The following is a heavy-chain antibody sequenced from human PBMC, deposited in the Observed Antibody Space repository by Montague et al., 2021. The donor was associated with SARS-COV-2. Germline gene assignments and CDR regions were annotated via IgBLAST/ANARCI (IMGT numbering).Heavy chain of an antibody. Sequence: SETLSPTCTVSGASISSRSYYWGWIRQPPGKGLEGIGSIYFSGSSYYXPSLKSRVSISVDTSKNQFSLRLSSVTAADTAVYYCARHMRVGLVVAAPNWFDPWGQGTLVTVSS. CDR1: GASISSRSYY. D-gene: IGHD2-15*01. CDR3: ARHMRVGLVVAAPNWFDP. J-gene: IGHJ5*02. CDR2: IYFSGSS. V-gene: IGHV4-39*01.